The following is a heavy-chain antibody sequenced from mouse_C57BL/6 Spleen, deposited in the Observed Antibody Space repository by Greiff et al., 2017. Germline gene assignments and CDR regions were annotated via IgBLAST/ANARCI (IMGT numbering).Heavy chain of an antibody. CDR3: ARGLLGQGYYFDY. J-gene: IGHJ2*01. CDR2: INPSNGGT. Sequence: VQLQQPGTELVKPGASVKLSCKASGYTFTSYWMHWVKQRPGQGLEWIGNINPSNGGTNYNEKFKSKATLTVDKSSSTAYMQLSSLTSEDSAVYYCARGLLGQGYYFDYWGQGTTLTVSS. CDR1: GYTFTSYW. V-gene: IGHV1-53*01. D-gene: IGHD4-1*01.